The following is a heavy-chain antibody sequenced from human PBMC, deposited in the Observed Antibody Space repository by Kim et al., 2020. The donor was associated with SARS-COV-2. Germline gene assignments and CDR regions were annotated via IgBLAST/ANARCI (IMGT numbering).Heavy chain of an antibody. V-gene: IGHV3-73*01. CDR3: ETIREGLNNWNDENYYYYGMDV. Sequence: GGSLRLSCAASGFTFSGSAMHWVRQASGKGLEWVGRIRSKANSYATAYAASVKGRFTISRDDSKNTAYLQMNSLKTEDTAVYYCETIREGLNNWNDENYYYYGMDVWGQGTTVTVSS. CDR2: IRSKANSYAT. CDR1: GFTFSGSA. D-gene: IGHD1-20*01. J-gene: IGHJ6*02.